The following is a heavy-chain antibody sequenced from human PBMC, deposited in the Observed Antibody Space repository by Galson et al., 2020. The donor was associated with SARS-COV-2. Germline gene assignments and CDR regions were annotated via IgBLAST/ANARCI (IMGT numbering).Heavy chain of an antibody. Sequence: SETLSLTCAVYGGSFSGYYWSWIRQPPGKGLEWIGEINHSGSTNYNPSLKSRVTILVDTSKNQFSLKLSSVTAADTAVYYCARGPWELWYFDLWGRGTLVTVSS. V-gene: IGHV4-34*01. CDR1: GGSFSGYY. D-gene: IGHD1-26*01. CDR3: ARGPWELWYFDL. CDR2: INHSGST. J-gene: IGHJ2*01.